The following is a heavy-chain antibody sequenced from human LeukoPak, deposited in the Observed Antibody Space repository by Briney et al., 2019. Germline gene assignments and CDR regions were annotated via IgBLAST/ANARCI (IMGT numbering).Heavy chain of an antibody. D-gene: IGHD1-26*01. CDR1: EVTFSAYG. CDR3: AKDVGGLGMDV. Sequence: GGSLRLSCEASEVTFSAYGMHWVRQAPGKGLEWLAYISSTATSIYYGDSVKGRFTISRLDAKKSLYLQMNTLRVEDTAVYYCAKDVGGLGMDVWGQGTTVTVSS. V-gene: IGHV3-48*04. CDR2: ISSTATSI. J-gene: IGHJ6*02.